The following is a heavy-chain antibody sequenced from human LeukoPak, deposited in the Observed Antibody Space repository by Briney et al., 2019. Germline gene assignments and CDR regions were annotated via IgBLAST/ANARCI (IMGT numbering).Heavy chain of an antibody. V-gene: IGHV4-4*07. J-gene: IGHJ4*02. CDR2: IYTSGST. D-gene: IGHD5-24*01. Sequence: PSETLSLTCTVSGGSISSYYWSWIRQPAGKGLEWIGRIYTSGSTNYNPSLKSRVTISVDTSKNQFSLNLTSVTAADTAVYYCARYGAATIARFDYWGRGTLVTVSS. CDR1: GGSISSYY. CDR3: ARYGAATIARFDY.